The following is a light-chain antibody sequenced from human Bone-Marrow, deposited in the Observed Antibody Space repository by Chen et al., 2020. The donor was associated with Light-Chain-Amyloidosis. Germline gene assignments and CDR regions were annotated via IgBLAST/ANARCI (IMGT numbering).Light chain of an antibody. Sequence: EIVLTQSPGTLSLSPGEGANLSCRASQTISSNYLTWYQQKFGLAPRLLIYGSSSRATGIPDRFTGSGSGTDFTITINRLEPEDFAMYYCQQYGTSPLTFGGGTKVEIK. CDR1: QTISSNY. J-gene: IGKJ4*01. CDR2: GSS. V-gene: IGKV3-20*01. CDR3: QQYGTSPLT.